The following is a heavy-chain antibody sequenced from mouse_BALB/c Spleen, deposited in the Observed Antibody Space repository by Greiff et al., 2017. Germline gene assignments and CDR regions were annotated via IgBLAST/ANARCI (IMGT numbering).Heavy chain of an antibody. CDR3: ARNLDY. V-gene: IGHV5-12-2*01. J-gene: IGHJ2*01. Sequence: EVKVVESGGGLVQPGGSLKLSCAASGFTFSSYTMSWVRQTPEKRLEWVAYISNGGGSTYYPDTVKGRFTISRDNAKNTLYLQMSSLKSEDTAMYYCARNLDYWGQGTTLTVSS. CDR1: GFTFSSYT. CDR2: ISNGGGST.